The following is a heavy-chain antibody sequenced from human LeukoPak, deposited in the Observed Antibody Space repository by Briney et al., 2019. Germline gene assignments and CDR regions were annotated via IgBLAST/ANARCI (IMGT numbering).Heavy chain of an antibody. J-gene: IGHJ6*02. CDR2: IYHSGST. Sequence: SETLSLTCAVSGGSISSSNWWRWVRQPPGKGLEWIGEIYHSGSTNYNPSLKSRVTISVDKSKNQFSLKLSSVTAADTAVYYCASLAFYCSGGSCEYYYYGMDVWGQGTTVTVSS. V-gene: IGHV4-4*02. CDR3: ASLAFYCSGGSCEYYYYGMDV. D-gene: IGHD2-15*01. CDR1: GGSISSSNW.